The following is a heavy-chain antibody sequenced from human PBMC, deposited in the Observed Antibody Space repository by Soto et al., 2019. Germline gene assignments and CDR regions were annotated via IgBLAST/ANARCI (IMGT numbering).Heavy chain of an antibody. CDR1: GFTFSSYS. J-gene: IGHJ4*02. V-gene: IGHV3-21*01. Sequence: PGGSLRLSCAASGFTFSSYSMNWVRQAPGKGLEWVSSISSSRSYIYYADSVKGRFTISRDNAKNSLYLQMSSLRAEDTAVYYCARDLYSSSARYFDYWGQGTLVTVSS. CDR2: ISSSRSYI. CDR3: ARDLYSSSARYFDY. D-gene: IGHD6-6*01.